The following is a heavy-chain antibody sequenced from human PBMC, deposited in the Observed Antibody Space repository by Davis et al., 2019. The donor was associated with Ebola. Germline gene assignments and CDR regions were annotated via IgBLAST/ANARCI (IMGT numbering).Heavy chain of an antibody. CDR2: ISGSGGST. CDR1: GFTFSSYS. CDR3: AKGAKFYYYMDI. J-gene: IGHJ6*03. D-gene: IGHD1-26*01. Sequence: PGGSLRLSCAASGFTFSSYSMNWVRQAPGKGLEWVSSISGSGGSTYHADSVKGRFTISRDNTKNTLYLQMNSLRAEDTAVYYCAKGAKFYYYMDIWGKGTTVTVSS. V-gene: IGHV3-23*01.